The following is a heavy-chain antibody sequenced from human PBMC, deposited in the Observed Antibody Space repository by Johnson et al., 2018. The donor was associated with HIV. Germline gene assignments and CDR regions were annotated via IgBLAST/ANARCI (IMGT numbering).Heavy chain of an antibody. CDR3: ARGLAADAFDI. CDR2: ISYDGSNK. J-gene: IGHJ3*02. CDR1: GFTFSSYA. Sequence: QVQLVESGGGVVQPGRSLRLSCAASGFTFSSYAMHWVRQAPGKGLEWVAVISYDGSNKYYADSVKGRFTISRDNSKNTLYLRMNSLRAEDTAVYYCARGLAADAFDIWGQGTMVIVSS. D-gene: IGHD6-13*01. V-gene: IGHV3-30-3*01.